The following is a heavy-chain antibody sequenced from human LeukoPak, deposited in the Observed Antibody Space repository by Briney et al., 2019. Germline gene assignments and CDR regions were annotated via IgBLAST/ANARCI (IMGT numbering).Heavy chain of an antibody. Sequence: PGGSLRLSCAASGFTFSNAWMTWVRQAPGMGLEWVGRIESNPAGGTADYAAPMKGGFTISRDDSKNTLYLQVNSLKTEDTAVYYCTTLSHDVHYWGQGTLVTVSS. CDR1: GFTFSNAW. D-gene: IGHD3-3*01. CDR3: TTLSHDVHY. V-gene: IGHV3-15*04. J-gene: IGHJ4*02. CDR2: IESNPAGGTA.